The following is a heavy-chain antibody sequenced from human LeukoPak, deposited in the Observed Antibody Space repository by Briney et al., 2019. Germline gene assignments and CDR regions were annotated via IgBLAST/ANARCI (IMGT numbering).Heavy chain of an antibody. J-gene: IGHJ4*02. D-gene: IGHD1-7*01. V-gene: IGHV3-30*03. CDR3: ATDETTKGIDY. CDR2: ISYDGNNK. Sequence: PGRSLRLSCAAFGFTFSSYGMHWVRQAPGKGLEWVALISYDGNNKYYADSVKGRFTISRDNSKNTLYLQMNSLRAEGTAVYYCATDETTKGIDYWGQGTLVTVSS. CDR1: GFTFSSYG.